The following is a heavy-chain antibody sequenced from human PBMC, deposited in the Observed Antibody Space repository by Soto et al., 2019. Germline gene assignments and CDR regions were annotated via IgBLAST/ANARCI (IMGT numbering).Heavy chain of an antibody. Sequence: GGSLRLSCAASGFTFSSYDMHWVRQATGKGLEWVSAIGTAGDTYYPGSVKGRFTISRENAKNSLYLQMNSLRAEDTAVYYCARMPSVQWLGYYYGMDVWGQGTTVTVSS. CDR2: IGTAGDT. CDR3: ARMPSVQWLGYYYGMDV. V-gene: IGHV3-13*01. CDR1: GFTFSSYD. J-gene: IGHJ6*02. D-gene: IGHD6-19*01.